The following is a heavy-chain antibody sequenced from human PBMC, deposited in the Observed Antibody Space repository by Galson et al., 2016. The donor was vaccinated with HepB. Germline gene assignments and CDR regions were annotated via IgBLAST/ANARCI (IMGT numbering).Heavy chain of an antibody. V-gene: IGHV1-69*06. Sequence: SVKVSCKASGGIFSSYAIIWVRQAPGQGLEWMGGIIFMFGTGNHAQKFQGRIMISADKSTSTAYMELSSLTSEDTAVYYCARVGGVPGSSHYYGMDVWGQGTTVTVSS. D-gene: IGHD1-1*01. J-gene: IGHJ6*02. CDR2: IIFMFGTG. CDR1: GGIFSSYA. CDR3: ARVGGVPGSSHYYGMDV.